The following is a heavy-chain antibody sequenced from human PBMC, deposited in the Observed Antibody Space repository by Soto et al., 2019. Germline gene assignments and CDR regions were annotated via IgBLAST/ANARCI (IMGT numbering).Heavy chain of an antibody. J-gene: IGHJ3*02. CDR2: IYSAVNT. CDR3: PGAFGDFAFDAFDI. Sequence: GVSLRLSCAASGFTVSTNFLSWVRQAPGKGLEWVSFIYSAVNTYYADTVKGRFTISRDNSKNTLYLQMNSLRAEDTAVYYCPGAFGDFAFDAFDIWGPETLVTVS. D-gene: IGHD4-17*01. CDR1: GFTVSTNF. V-gene: IGHV3-53*01.